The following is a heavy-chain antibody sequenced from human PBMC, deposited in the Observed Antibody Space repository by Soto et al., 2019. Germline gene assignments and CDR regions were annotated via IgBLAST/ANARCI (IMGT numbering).Heavy chain of an antibody. CDR2: IYYSGST. Sequence: PSETLSLTCTVSGGSISSGDYYWGWIRQPPGKGLEWIGYIYYSGSTYYNPSLKSRVTISVDTSKNQFSLKLSSVTAADTAVYYCARVPSRGWFDPWGQGTLVTLSS. CDR3: ARVPSRGWFDP. CDR1: GGSISSGDYY. V-gene: IGHV4-30-4*01. J-gene: IGHJ5*02. D-gene: IGHD3-10*01.